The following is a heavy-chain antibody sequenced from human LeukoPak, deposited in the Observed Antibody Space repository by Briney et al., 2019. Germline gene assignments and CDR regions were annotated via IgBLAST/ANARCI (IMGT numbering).Heavy chain of an antibody. D-gene: IGHD2-2*02. Sequence: PGGSLRLSCAASGFTFSSYAMSWVRQAPGKGLEWVSAISGSGGSTYYADSVKGRFTISRDNSKNTLYLQMNSLRAEDTAVYYCTREYCSSTSCHNYWGQGTLVTVSS. CDR3: TREYCSSTSCHNY. V-gene: IGHV3-23*01. J-gene: IGHJ4*02. CDR2: ISGSGGST. CDR1: GFTFSSYA.